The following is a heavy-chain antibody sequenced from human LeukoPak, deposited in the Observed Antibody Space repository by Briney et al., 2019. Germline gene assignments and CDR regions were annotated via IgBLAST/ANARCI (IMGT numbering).Heavy chain of an antibody. Sequence: SETLSLTCAVYGESFDGFYWNWIRQSPGKGLEWLGEVNYIGRSNYNPALESRIAISADASKRQFSLKLTSVTAADTAVYYCAIRLTTSRLATATTWFDPCGQGTLVSVSS. D-gene: IGHD1-1*01. J-gene: IGHJ5*02. CDR1: GESFDGFY. CDR3: AIRLTTSRLATATTWFDP. V-gene: IGHV4-34*01. CDR2: VNYIGRS.